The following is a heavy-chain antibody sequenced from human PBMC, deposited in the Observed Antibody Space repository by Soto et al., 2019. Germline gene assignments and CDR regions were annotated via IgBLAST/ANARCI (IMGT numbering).Heavy chain of an antibody. Sequence: EVQLLESGGGLVQPGGSLRLSCAASGVTFSSYAMSWVRQAPGQGLEWVSAISGSCGSTYYADSVKGRFTITRDNSKNTLYLQMTSLRSEDTAVYYCARDKACGGGSYGRLDYWGQGTLVTVSS. CDR1: GVTFSSYA. D-gene: IGHD2-15*01. J-gene: IGHJ4*02. V-gene: IGHV3-23*01. CDR3: ARDKACGGGSYGRLDY. CDR2: ISGSCGST.